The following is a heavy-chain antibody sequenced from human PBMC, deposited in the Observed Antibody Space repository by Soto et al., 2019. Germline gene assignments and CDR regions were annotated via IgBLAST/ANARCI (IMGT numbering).Heavy chain of an antibody. D-gene: IGHD3-22*01. V-gene: IGHV4-34*01. CDR3: STRAYDTNGYYRFDP. CDR2: INHSGRV. J-gene: IGHJ5*01. Sequence: QVQLQQWGAGLLKPSETLSLTCAVYGGSFSGHSWTWIRQSPGKGLEWIGDINHSGRVNYSPSLKSRVTISLDTSKNLFSLALSAGTAADTAMYYCSTRAYDTNGYYRFDPWGQGTLVTVSS. CDR1: GGSFSGHS.